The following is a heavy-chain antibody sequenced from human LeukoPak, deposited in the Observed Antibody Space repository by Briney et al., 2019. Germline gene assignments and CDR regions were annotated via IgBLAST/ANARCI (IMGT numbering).Heavy chain of an antibody. CDR1: GYSISCGYY. Sequence: SETLSLTCTVSGYSISCGYYWGWIRQPPGKWLEWIGSIYHSGSTYYNPSLKSRVTISVDTSKNQFSLKLSSVTAADTAVYYCAGSGGAARRFDYWGQGTLVTVSS. CDR3: AGSGGAARRFDY. CDR2: IYHSGST. J-gene: IGHJ4*02. D-gene: IGHD6-6*01. V-gene: IGHV4-38-2*02.